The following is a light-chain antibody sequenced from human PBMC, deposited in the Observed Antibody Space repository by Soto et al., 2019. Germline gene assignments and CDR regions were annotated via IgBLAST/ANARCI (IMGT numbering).Light chain of an antibody. CDR3: LQVYNFPRT. Sequence: DIQITQSPSTLSASVGDRVTITCRASQSISVWLAWYQQKAGKAPKYLIQSASSLQSGVPSTFSGSGSGTDFTLTINSLHPEDFATYYCLQVYNFPRTFGQGTKVDIK. J-gene: IGKJ1*01. V-gene: IGKV1-12*01. CDR2: SAS. CDR1: QSISVW.